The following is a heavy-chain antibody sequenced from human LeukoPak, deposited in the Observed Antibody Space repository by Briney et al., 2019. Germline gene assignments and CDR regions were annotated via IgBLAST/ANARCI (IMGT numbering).Heavy chain of an antibody. CDR1: GYTFTGYY. J-gene: IGHJ6*03. V-gene: IGHV1-2*02. CDR3: ARVTSSSWIVNYYYYYYMDV. Sequence: GASVKVSCKASGYTFTGYYMHWVRQAPGQGLEWMGWINPNSGGTNYAQKFQGRVTMTRDTSISTAYMELSRLRSDDTAVYYCARVTSSSWIVNYYYYYYMDVWGKGTTVTISS. D-gene: IGHD6-13*01. CDR2: INPNSGGT.